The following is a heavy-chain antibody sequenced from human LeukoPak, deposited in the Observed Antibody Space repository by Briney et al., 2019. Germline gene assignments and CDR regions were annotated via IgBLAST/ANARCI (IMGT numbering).Heavy chain of an antibody. D-gene: IGHD6-13*01. CDR1: GGSISSGGYS. J-gene: IGHJ4*02. V-gene: IGHV4-30-2*01. Sequence: SETLSLTCAVSGGSISSGGYSWSWIRQPPGKGLEWIGYIYHSGSTYYNPSLKSRVTISVDRSKNQFSLKLSSVTAADTAVYYCARTSSSWFFDYWGRGTLVTVSS. CDR2: IYHSGST. CDR3: ARTSSSWFFDY.